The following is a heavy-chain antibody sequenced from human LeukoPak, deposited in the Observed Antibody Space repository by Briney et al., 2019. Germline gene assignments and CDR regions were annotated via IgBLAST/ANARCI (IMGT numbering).Heavy chain of an antibody. CDR3: AKDMAYYDSSGVFDY. CDR1: GLTFDDYA. D-gene: IGHD3-22*01. V-gene: IGHV3-9*01. CDR2: INWNSGSI. J-gene: IGHJ4*02. Sequence: PGRSLRLSCAASGLTFDDYAMHWVRQAPGKGLEWVSGINWNSGSIGYADSVKGRFTISRDNAKNSLYLQMNSLRAEDTALYYCAKDMAYYDSSGVFDYWGQGTLVTVSS.